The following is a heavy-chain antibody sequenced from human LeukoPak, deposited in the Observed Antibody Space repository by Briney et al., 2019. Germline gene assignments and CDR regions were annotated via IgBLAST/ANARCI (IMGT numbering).Heavy chain of an antibody. CDR1: GFTLSHYG. J-gene: IGHJ5*01. Sequence: GGSLRLSCAASGFTLSHYGMNWVRQAPGKGLEWVAGISDNGGSTNYADSVKGRVTISRDKPKNTLYMQMNSLRAEDMAVYFCAKRGVVLWIILGGSHKEGECFDSWGEGALATVSS. CDR3: AKRGVVLWIILGGSHKEGECFDS. D-gene: IGHD3-10*01. CDR2: ISDNGGST. V-gene: IGHV3-23*01.